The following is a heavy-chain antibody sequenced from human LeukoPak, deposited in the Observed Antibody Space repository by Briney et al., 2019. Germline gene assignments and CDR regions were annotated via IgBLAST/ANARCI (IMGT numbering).Heavy chain of an antibody. CDR3: AREDSGSYYNFYYFYMDV. J-gene: IGHJ6*03. Sequence: SETLSLTCTVSSGSISGSNYYWGWIRQPPGKGLEWIGTVYYSGSTYYNPSLKSRVTMSVDTSKNQFSLKLNSVTAADTAVYYCAREDSGSYYNFYYFYMDVWGKGTTVTISS. CDR2: VYYSGST. V-gene: IGHV4-39*07. D-gene: IGHD3-10*01. CDR1: SGSISGSNYY.